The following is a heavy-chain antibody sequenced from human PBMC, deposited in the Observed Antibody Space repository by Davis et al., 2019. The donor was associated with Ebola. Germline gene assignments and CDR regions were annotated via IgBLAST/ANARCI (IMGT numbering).Heavy chain of an antibody. Sequence: SETLSLTCTVSGGSISTGNYYWGWIRQPPGKGLEWIANIYYSGSTYYNPSLKSRVTISADTSKNQFSLRLKFVTAADTAMYYCARDYVYWGQGILVTVSS. CDR1: GGSISTGNYY. V-gene: IGHV4-39*07. CDR3: ARDYVY. D-gene: IGHD1-14*01. CDR2: IYYSGST. J-gene: IGHJ4*02.